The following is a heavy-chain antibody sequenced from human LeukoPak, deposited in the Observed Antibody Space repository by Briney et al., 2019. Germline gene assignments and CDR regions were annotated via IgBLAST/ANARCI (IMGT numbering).Heavy chain of an antibody. CDR3: ARVLGAHRYGSIDH. D-gene: IGHD5-18*01. CDR1: GYTFTTYY. Sequence: ASVKVSCKASGYTFTTYYMHWVRQAPGQGLEWVGIINPSSGSTSYAQKLQGRVTMTRDTSTSTVYMELSSLRSEDTAIYYCARVLGAHRYGSIDHWGQGTLVTVSS. CDR2: INPSSGST. J-gene: IGHJ4*02. V-gene: IGHV1-46*01.